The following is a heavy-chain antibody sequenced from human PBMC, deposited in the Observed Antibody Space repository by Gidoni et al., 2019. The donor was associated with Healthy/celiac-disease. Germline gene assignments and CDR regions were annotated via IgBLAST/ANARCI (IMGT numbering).Heavy chain of an antibody. CDR1: GYSFTRSW. V-gene: IGHV5-51*01. CDR2: IYPGDSAT. Sequence: VQLVQSGAEVTRRGESLNISCKGSGYSFTRSWLGWVRQMPGKGLGWMGIIYPGDSATRYSPSFQGQVTISADKSISTAYLQWSSLKASDTAMYYCARLGVGGIAVAGTLGYYYGMDVWGQGTTVTVSS. D-gene: IGHD6-19*01. J-gene: IGHJ6*02. CDR3: ARLGVGGIAVAGTLGYYYGMDV.